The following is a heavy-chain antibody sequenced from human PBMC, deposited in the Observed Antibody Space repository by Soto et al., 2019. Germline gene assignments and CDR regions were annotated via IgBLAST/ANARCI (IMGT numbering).Heavy chain of an antibody. V-gene: IGHV4-59*01. CDR1: GVTIGSYY. D-gene: IGHD2-2*02. CDR2: IYFTGTT. J-gene: IGHJ4*02. Sequence: ETLSVSCPVSGVTIGSYYWSWIRQPPGKGLEWIGYIYFTGTTNHNPSLKSRVTISIDRSKNQFSLKLSYVTAADTAVYYCARGSCSSARCYTGDFWGQGTPVTVSS. CDR3: ARGSCSSARCYTGDF.